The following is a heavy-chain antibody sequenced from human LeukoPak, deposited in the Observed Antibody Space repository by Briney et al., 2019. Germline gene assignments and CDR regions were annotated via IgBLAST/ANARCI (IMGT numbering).Heavy chain of an antibody. Sequence: ASVKVSCKASGYTFTNYGISWVRQATGQGLEWMGWMNPNSGNTGYAQKFQGRVTITRNTSISTAYMELSSLRSEDTAVYYCALLRSAFDIWGQGTMVTVSS. J-gene: IGHJ3*02. CDR1: GYTFTNYG. CDR3: ALLRSAFDI. CDR2: MNPNSGNT. V-gene: IGHV1-8*01. D-gene: IGHD2-15*01.